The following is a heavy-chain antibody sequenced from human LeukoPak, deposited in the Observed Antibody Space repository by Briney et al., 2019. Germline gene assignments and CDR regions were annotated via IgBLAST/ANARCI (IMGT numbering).Heavy chain of an antibody. CDR1: GFTFSSYD. J-gene: IGHJ4*02. V-gene: IGHV3-23*01. CDR2: ISGSAGSK. Sequence: GGSLTLSCAASGFTFSSYDMTWVRQAPGKGLEWVSGISGSAGSKDYADSVKGRFTVSRDNSKNTLYLQMSSLRADDTAVYYCAKGSGAYAYLFDYWGRGTLVTVSS. CDR3: AKGSGAYAYLFDY. D-gene: IGHD2-15*01.